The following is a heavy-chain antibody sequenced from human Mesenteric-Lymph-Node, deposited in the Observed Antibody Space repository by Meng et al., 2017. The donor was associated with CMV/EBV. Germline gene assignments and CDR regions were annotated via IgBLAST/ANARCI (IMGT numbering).Heavy chain of an antibody. CDR2: ISTNCVTI. J-gene: IGHJ4*02. Sequence: GESLKISCAASGFSFTDHYLSWIRQAPGKGLEWLAYISTNCVTIYYADSVRGRFTISRDNSKNTLYLQMNSLRAENTAVYYCARGHRITGTIFDYWGQGTLVTVSS. CDR1: GFSFTDHY. V-gene: IGHV3-11*04. D-gene: IGHD1-7*01. CDR3: ARGHRITGTIFDY.